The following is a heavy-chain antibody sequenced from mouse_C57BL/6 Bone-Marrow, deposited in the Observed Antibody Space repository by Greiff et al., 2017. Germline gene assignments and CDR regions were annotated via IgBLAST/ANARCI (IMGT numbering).Heavy chain of an antibody. CDR2: IDPENGDT. V-gene: IGHV14-4*01. Sequence: DVQLQQSGAELVRPGASVKLSCTASGFNIKDAYMHWVKQRPEQGLEWIGWIDPENGDTEYASKFQGKATITVDTASKQAYLQLSSLTSEDTAVYYCTRIAYWGQGTLVTVSA. J-gene: IGHJ3*01. CDR1: GFNIKDAY. CDR3: TRIAY.